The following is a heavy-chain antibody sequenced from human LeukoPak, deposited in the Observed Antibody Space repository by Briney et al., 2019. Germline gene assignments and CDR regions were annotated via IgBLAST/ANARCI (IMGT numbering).Heavy chain of an antibody. J-gene: IGHJ3*02. D-gene: IGHD4-23*01. CDR1: GFTFSIYA. CDR2: ISYDGTIK. V-gene: IGHV3-30-3*01. CDR3: ARRDFYGGNSLDAFDI. Sequence: GRSLRLSCAASGFTFSIYAMHWVRQAPGKGLEWVAIISYDGTIKDYVDSVKGRFTISRDNSKNTLYLQMNSLRAEDTAVYYCARRDFYGGNSLDAFDIWGQGTMVTVSS.